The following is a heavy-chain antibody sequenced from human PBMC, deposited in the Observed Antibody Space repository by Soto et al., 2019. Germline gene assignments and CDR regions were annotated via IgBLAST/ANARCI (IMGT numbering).Heavy chain of an antibody. V-gene: IGHV3-74*01. J-gene: IGHJ4*02. CDR3: VPAAIRAFDY. CDR1: GFTFSSYW. Sequence: PVGSLRLSCAASGFTFSSYWMHWVRQAPGKGLVWVSRINSDGSSTSYADSVKGRFTISRDNAKNTLYLQMNSLRAEDTAVYYCVPAAIRAFDYWGQGTLVTVSS. CDR2: INSDGSST. D-gene: IGHD2-2*01.